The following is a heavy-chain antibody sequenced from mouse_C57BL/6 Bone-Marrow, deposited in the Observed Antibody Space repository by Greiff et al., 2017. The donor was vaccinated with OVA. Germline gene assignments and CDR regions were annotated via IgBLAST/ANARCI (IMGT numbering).Heavy chain of an antibody. J-gene: IGHJ3*01. Sequence: EVKVEESGGGLVQPGGSMKLSCAASGFTFSDAWMDWVRQSPEKGLEWVAEIRNKANNHATYYAESVKGRFTISRDDSKSSVYLQMNSLRAEDTGIYYCTRRRYSNRFAYWGQGTLVTVSA. CDR3: TRRRYSNRFAY. D-gene: IGHD2-5*01. V-gene: IGHV6-6*01. CDR1: GFTFSDAW. CDR2: IRNKANNHAT.